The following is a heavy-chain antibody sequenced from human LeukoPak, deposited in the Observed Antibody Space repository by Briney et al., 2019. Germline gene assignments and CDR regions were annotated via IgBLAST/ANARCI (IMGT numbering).Heavy chain of an antibody. V-gene: IGHV4-59*08. Sequence: SETLSLTCTVSGGSISSYYWSWIRQPPGKGLEWIGYIYYYGSTHYNPSLRSRVTISVDTSKNQFSLKLSSVTAADTAVYYCARHVSAVGYFDLWGRGTLVTVSS. CDR2: IYYYGST. D-gene: IGHD2-8*01. J-gene: IGHJ2*01. CDR1: GGSISSYY. CDR3: ARHVSAVGYFDL.